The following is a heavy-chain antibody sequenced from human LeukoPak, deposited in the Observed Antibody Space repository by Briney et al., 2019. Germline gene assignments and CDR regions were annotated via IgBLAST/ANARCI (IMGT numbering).Heavy chain of an antibody. CDR2: MNPNSGNT. CDR3: ARVGKHQLPPFLYSWFDP. V-gene: IGHV1-8*01. D-gene: IGHD2-2*01. J-gene: IGHJ5*02. CDR1: GYIFTSYD. Sequence: ASVKVSCKASGYIFTSYDINWVRQATGQGLEWMGWMNPNSGNTGYAQKFQGRVTMTRNTSISTAYMELNSLRSEDTAVYYCARVGKHQLPPFLYSWFDPWGQGTLVTVSS.